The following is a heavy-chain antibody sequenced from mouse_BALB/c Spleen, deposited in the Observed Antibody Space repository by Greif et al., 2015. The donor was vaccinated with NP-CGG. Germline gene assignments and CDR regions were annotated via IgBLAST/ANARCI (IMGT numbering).Heavy chain of an antibody. V-gene: IGHV1-18*01. J-gene: IGHJ1*01. CDR2: INPNNGGT. CDR3: ARESYWYFDV. Sequence: VQLQQSGPELVKPGASVKIPCKASGYTFTDYNMDWVKQSHGKSLEWIGDINPNNGGTIYNQKFKGKATLTVDKSSSTAYMELRSLTSEDTAVYYCARESYWYFDVWGAGTTVTVSS. CDR1: GYTFTDYN.